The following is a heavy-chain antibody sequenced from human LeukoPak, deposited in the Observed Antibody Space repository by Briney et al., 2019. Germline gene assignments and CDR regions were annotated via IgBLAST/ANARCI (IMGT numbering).Heavy chain of an antibody. D-gene: IGHD3-3*01. CDR1: GYTFTSYD. J-gene: IGHJ6*03. Sequence: VASVKVSCKASGYTFTSYDINWVRQATRQGLEWMGWMNPNSGNTGYAQKFQGRVTITRNTSISTAYMELSSLRSEDTAVYYCARGSREDFWSGYYESANYYYYYMDVWGKGTTVTVSS. CDR3: ARGSREDFWSGYYESANYYYYYMDV. V-gene: IGHV1-8*03. CDR2: MNPNSGNT.